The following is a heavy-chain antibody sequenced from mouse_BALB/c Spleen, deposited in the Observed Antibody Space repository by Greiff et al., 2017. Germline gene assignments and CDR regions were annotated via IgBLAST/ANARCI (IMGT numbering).Heavy chain of an antibody. V-gene: IGHV1S81*02. CDR2: INPSNGRT. D-gene: IGHD1-1*01. CDR1: GYTFTSYW. CDR3: ARGGTTVVATRDYFDY. Sequence: VQLQQSGAELVKPGASVKLSCKASGYTFTSYWMHWVKQRPGQGLEWIGEINPSNGRTNYNEKFKSKATLTVDKSSSTAYMQLSSLTSEDSAVYYCARGGTTVVATRDYFDYWGQGTTLTVSS. J-gene: IGHJ2*01.